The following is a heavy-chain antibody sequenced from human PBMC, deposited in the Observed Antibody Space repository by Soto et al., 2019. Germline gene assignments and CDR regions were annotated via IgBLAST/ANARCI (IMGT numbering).Heavy chain of an antibody. CDR1: GDSVSSNSAA. V-gene: IGHV6-1*01. Sequence: SQTLSLTCAISGDSVSSNSAAWNWIRQSPSRGLEWLGRTYYRSKWYNDYAVSVKSRITINPDTSKNQFSLQLNSVTPEDTAVYYCATSSAHSRSWYPGRGYYYYGMDVWGQGTTVTVSS. J-gene: IGHJ6*02. D-gene: IGHD6-13*01. CDR2: TYYRSKWYN. CDR3: ATSSAHSRSWYPGRGYYYYGMDV.